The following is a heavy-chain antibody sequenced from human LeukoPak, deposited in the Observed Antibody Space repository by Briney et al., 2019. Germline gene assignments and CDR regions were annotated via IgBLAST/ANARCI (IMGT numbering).Heavy chain of an antibody. CDR3: ARLRRGRTDY. D-gene: IGHD1-26*01. CDR1: GYSISSGYY. CDR2: IYYSGST. J-gene: IGHJ4*02. V-gene: IGHV4-38-2*01. Sequence: SETLSLTCAVSGYSISSGYYWGWIRQPPGKGLEWIGSIYYSGSTYYNPSLKSRVTISVDTSKNQFSLKLSSVTAADTAVYYCARLRRGRTDYWGQGTLVTVSS.